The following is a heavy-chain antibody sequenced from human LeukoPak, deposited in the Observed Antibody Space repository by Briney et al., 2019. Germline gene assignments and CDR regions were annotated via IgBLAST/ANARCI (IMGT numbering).Heavy chain of an antibody. J-gene: IGHJ4*02. CDR2: MNPNSGNT. Sequence: ASVKVSCKASGYPFTSYDINWVRQATGQGLEWMGWMNPNSGNTGYAQKFQGRATMTRDTSISTAYMELSSLRSDDTAVYYCARTWGSLDYWGQGALVTVSS. CDR1: GYPFTSYD. D-gene: IGHD7-27*01. CDR3: ARTWGSLDY. V-gene: IGHV1-8*01.